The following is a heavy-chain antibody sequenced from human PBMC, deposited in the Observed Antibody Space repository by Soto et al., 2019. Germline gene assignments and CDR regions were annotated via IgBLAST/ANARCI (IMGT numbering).Heavy chain of an antibody. CDR3: ARFEGGDSGTYVLAV. V-gene: IGHV3-23*01. Sequence: VQLLESGGGLVQPGGSLGLSCAGSGFTFANYAMSWVRQATGKGLEWVSVLSNSGGTTYYADYGKGRFTISRDNFKNTLYLQLDSLRAEDTAIYYCARFEGGDSGTYVLAVWGQGNTVTVSS. J-gene: IGHJ6*02. D-gene: IGHD3-10*01. CDR2: LSNSGGTT. CDR1: GFTFANYA.